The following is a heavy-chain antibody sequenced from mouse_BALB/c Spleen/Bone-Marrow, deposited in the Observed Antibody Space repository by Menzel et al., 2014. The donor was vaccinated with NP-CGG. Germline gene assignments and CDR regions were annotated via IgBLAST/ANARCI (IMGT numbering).Heavy chain of an antibody. Sequence: VQLVGAGGGLVKAGASGKLSCTTFCFKIKKTYMDLVEERPGQGLEGVGRVDPANGNTKYDPKFQGKATITADTSSNTAYLQLSSLTSEDTAVYYCARYRLGTYFDYWGQGTTLTVSS. CDR1: CFKIKKTY. J-gene: IGHJ2*01. CDR2: VDPANGNT. D-gene: IGHD2-14*01. V-gene: IGHV14-3*02. CDR3: ARYRLGTYFDY.